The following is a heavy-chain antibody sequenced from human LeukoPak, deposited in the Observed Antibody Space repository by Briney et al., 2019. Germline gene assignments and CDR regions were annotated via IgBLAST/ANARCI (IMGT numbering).Heavy chain of an antibody. CDR3: ASVRRGGLGAGGDSLDY. V-gene: IGHV3-21*01. J-gene: IGHJ4*02. CDR2: ISSSSSYI. CDR1: GFTFSTYS. D-gene: IGHD3-16*01. Sequence: GGSLRLTCAASGFTFSTYSMNWVRQAPGKGLEWVSFISSSSSYIYYADSVKGRFTISRDNAKNSLYLHMNSLRAEDTAVYYCASVRRGGLGAGGDSLDYWGQGTLVTVSS.